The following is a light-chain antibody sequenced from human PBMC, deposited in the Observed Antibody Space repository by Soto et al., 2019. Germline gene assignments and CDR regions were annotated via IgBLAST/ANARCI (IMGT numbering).Light chain of an antibody. CDR2: EAS. CDR3: QQTYSPPAT. J-gene: IGKJ1*01. V-gene: IGKV1-39*01. CDR1: QSIDTH. Sequence: DIRMTQSPSSLSASVGDRVTIACRASQSIDTHLNWYQQHPGKAPNALIYEASNLQSGVPSRFSGSGSGTDFTLTTSCLQPDDPATYYWQQTYSPPATFGQGTKVDIK.